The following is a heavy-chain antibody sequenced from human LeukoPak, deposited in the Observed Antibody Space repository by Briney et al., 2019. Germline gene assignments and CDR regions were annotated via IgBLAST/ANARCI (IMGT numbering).Heavy chain of an antibody. CDR3: ARPSGWGHYYYYMDV. CDR2: IYYSGST. J-gene: IGHJ6*03. Sequence: SETLSLTCTVSGGSISSSSYYWGWIRQPPGKGLEWIGSIYYSGSTYYNPSLKSRVTISVDTSKNQFSLKLSSVTAADTAVYYCARPSGWGHYYYYMDVWGKGTTVTISS. CDR1: GGSISSSSYY. D-gene: IGHD6-19*01. V-gene: IGHV4-39*07.